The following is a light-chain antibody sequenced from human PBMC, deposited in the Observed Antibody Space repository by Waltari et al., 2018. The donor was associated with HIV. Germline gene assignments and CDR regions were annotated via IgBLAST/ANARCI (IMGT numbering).Light chain of an antibody. CDR1: SSDIGAWNY. V-gene: IGLV2-14*01. Sequence: QSALTQPASVSGSPGPSITISCNGTSSDIGAWNYVSWYPHHPGKAPKLIIFEVSKRPSGVSAHFSGSKSGNTASLTISGLQTDDEADYFCSSYKTSNVYVFGPGTEVIVL. CDR3: SSYKTSNVYV. J-gene: IGLJ1*01. CDR2: EVS.